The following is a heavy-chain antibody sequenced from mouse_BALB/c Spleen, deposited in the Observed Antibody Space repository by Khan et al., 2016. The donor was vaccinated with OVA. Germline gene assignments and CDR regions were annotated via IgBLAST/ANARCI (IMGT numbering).Heavy chain of an antibody. Sequence: IQLVQSGAYLVKPGASVKLSYTASGFNIKNTYIHWMRQRPEQGLAWIGRIGPANGYTKYDQEFQGKATFTADTTTNTPYLQLSSLTSEDTAVYYCASSGLLFCMATWGPGTSVTVSS. CDR3: ASSGLLFCMAT. J-gene: IGHJ4*01. CDR1: GFNIKNTY. V-gene: IGHV14-3*02. CDR2: IGPANGYT. D-gene: IGHD2-10*02.